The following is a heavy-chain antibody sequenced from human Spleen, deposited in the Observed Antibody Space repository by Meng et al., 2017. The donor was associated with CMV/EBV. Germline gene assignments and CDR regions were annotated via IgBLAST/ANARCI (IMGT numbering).Heavy chain of an antibody. CDR1: AGSISCSSYY. J-gene: IGHJ4*02. D-gene: IGHD1-26*01. CDR2: SYYSGST. V-gene: IGHV4-39*01. Sequence: CTVSAGSISCSSYYWGWIRQLPGTGLEWIGSSYYSGSTHYNPALKSRVTISVDTSKNQFSLKLSSVTAADTAVYYCARHVVGATIDYWGQGTLVTVSS. CDR3: ARHVVGATIDY.